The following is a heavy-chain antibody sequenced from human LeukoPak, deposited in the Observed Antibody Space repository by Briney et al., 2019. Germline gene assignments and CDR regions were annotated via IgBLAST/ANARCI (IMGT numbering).Heavy chain of an antibody. Sequence: GASVKVSCKASGYTFSSYGISWVRQAPGQGLEWMGWISGYNGNTNYAEKLQGRVTMTTDTSTSTVYMDLSSLRSEDTALYYCAKGAAPQQLVLNSNWFDPWGQGTLVTVSS. V-gene: IGHV1-18*01. CDR2: ISGYNGNT. CDR3: AKGAAPQQLVLNSNWFDP. J-gene: IGHJ5*02. CDR1: GYTFSSYG. D-gene: IGHD6-13*01.